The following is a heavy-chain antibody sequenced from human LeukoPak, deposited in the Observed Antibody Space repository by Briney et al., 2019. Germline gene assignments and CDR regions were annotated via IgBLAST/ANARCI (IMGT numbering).Heavy chain of an antibody. J-gene: IGHJ4*02. CDR3: ATFSYGGSEEDFDY. Sequence: GASVKVSGKASGYTFTSYGISWVRQAPGQGLEWMGWISTYNGNTNSAQKFQGRVTMTTDTSTSTAYMDLRSLRSDDTAVYYCATFSYGGSEEDFDYWGQGTLVTVSS. V-gene: IGHV1-18*01. CDR2: ISTYNGNT. CDR1: GYTFTSYG. D-gene: IGHD5-12*01.